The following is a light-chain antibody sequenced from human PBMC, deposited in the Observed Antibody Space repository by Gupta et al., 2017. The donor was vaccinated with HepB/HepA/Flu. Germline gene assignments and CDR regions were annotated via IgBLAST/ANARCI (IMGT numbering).Light chain of an antibody. V-gene: IGKV3-20*01. CDR1: QSVSSSY. CDR3: QQYGSSPGT. J-gene: IGKJ1*01. CDR2: GAS. Sequence: EIVLTQSPGTRSLSPGERATLSCRASQSVSSSYLAWYQQKPGQAPRLLIYGASSRATGMPDRFSGSGSGTDFTLTISRLEPEDFAVYYCQQYGSSPGTFGQGTKVEIK.